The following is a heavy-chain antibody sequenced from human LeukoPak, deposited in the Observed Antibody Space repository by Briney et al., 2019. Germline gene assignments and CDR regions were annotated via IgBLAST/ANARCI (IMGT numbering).Heavy chain of an antibody. Sequence: SETLSLTCTVSGGSISSSSYYWGWIRQPPGKGLEWIGSIYYSGSTYYNPSLKGRVTISVDTSKNQFSLKLSSVTAADTAVYYCARGGYYYDSSGYYPSLYYYYYMDVWGKGTTVTVSS. D-gene: IGHD3-22*01. CDR3: ARGGYYYDSSGYYPSLYYYYYMDV. J-gene: IGHJ6*03. CDR2: IYYSGST. V-gene: IGHV4-39*01. CDR1: GGSISSSSYY.